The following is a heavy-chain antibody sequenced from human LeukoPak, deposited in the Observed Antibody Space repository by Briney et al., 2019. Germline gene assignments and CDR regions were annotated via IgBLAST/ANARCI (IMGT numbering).Heavy chain of an antibody. Sequence: GGSLRLSCAASGFTFDDYTMHWVRQAPGKGLEWVSLISWDGGSTYYADSVKGRFTISRDNSKNSLYLQMNSLRTEDTALYYCARGTGGYYYYMDVWGKGTTVTVSS. D-gene: IGHD1-1*01. CDR3: ARGTGGYYYYMDV. V-gene: IGHV3-43*01. J-gene: IGHJ6*03. CDR1: GFTFDDYT. CDR2: ISWDGGST.